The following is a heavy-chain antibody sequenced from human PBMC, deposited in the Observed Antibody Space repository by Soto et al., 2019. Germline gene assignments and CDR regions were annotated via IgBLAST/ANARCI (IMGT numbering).Heavy chain of an antibody. J-gene: IGHJ6*02. Sequence: QVQLVESGGGVVQPGRSLRLSCAASGFTFSSYAMHWVRQAPGKGLEWVAVISYDGSNKYYADSVKGRFTISRDNSKNTLYLQMNSLRAEDTAVYYCARDSGYSYCYGMDVWGQGTTVTVSS. D-gene: IGHD6-13*01. CDR1: GFTFSSYA. CDR2: ISYDGSNK. CDR3: ARDSGYSYCYGMDV. V-gene: IGHV3-30-3*01.